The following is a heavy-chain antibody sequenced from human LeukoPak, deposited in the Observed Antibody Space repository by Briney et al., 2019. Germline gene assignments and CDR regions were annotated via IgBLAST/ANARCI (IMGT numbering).Heavy chain of an antibody. V-gene: IGHV4-4*02. CDR2: IYHSGST. CDR1: GGSINSNNW. D-gene: IGHD1-1*01. CDR3: ARADNSGSPYYFDY. Sequence: SGTLSLTCAVSGGSINSNNWWSWVRQPPGKGLEWIGEIYHSGSTNYNPSLKSRVTISVDKSKKQFSLKLSSVTAADTAVNYCARADNSGSPYYFDYWGQGTLVTVSS. J-gene: IGHJ4*02.